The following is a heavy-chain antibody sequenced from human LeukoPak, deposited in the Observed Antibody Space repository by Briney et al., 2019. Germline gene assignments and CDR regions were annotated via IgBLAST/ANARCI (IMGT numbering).Heavy chain of an antibody. CDR3: ARGWEFIDY. Sequence: GGSLRLSCAASGFTFSSYSMNWVRQAPGKGLEWVSYISSSSSTIYYADSVKGRFTISRDNAKNSLYLQMNSLRAEDTAVYYCARGWEFIDYWGQGTLVTVSS. CDR1: GFTFSSYS. V-gene: IGHV3-48*04. CDR2: ISSSSSTI. J-gene: IGHJ4*02. D-gene: IGHD1-26*01.